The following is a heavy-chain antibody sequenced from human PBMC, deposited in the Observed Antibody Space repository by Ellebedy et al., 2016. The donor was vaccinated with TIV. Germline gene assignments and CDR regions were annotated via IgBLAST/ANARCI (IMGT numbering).Heavy chain of an antibody. CDR3: ATDLRYCSNDVCFKRYDAFDI. D-gene: IGHD2-8*01. Sequence: AASVKVSCKVSGYTLTELSMHWVRQAPGKRLEWMGGFDPEDGETIYAQKFQGRVTMTEDTSTDTAYMELSSLRSEDTAVYYCATDLRYCSNDVCFKRYDAFDIWGQGTMVTVSS. CDR1: GYTLTELS. V-gene: IGHV1-24*01. J-gene: IGHJ3*02. CDR2: FDPEDGET.